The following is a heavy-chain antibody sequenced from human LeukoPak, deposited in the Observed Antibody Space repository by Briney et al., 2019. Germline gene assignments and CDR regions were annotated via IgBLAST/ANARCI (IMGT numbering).Heavy chain of an antibody. J-gene: IGHJ4*02. CDR2: IWYDGSNK. V-gene: IGHV3-33*06. Sequence: PGRSLRLSCAASGFTFSSYGMHWVRQAPGKGLEWVAVIWYDGSNKYYADSVKGRFTISRDNSKNTLYLQMNSLRAEDTAVYYCAKITKATTPNYWGQGTLVPSPQ. CDR1: GFTFSSYG. CDR3: AKITKATTPNY. D-gene: IGHD4-17*01.